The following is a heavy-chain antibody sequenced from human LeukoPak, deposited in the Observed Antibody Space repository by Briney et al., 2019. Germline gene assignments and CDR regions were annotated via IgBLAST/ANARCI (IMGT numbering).Heavy chain of an antibody. CDR1: GFAFRNYG. CDR2: ISYDGSNK. V-gene: IGHV3-30*18. J-gene: IGHJ4*02. CDR3: AKSGIAAAGQRGYFDY. Sequence: GGSLRLSCAASGFAFRNYGMRWIRQAPGKGLEWVGVISYDGSNKYYADSVKGRFTISRDNSKNTVYLQMSSLRGEDTAVYYCAKSGIAAAGQRGYFDYWGQGTLVTVSS. D-gene: IGHD6-13*01.